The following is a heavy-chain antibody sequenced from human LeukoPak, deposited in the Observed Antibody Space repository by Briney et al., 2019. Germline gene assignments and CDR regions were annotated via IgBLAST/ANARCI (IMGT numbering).Heavy chain of an antibody. D-gene: IGHD3-3*01. Sequence: ASVKVSCKASGYTFTGYYMHWVRQAPGQGLEWMGWINPNSGGTNYAQKFQGRVTMTRDTSISTAYMELSRLRSDDTAVYYCARDYDFWSGYYIDYWGQGTLVTVCS. CDR1: GYTFTGYY. V-gene: IGHV1-2*02. CDR2: INPNSGGT. CDR3: ARDYDFWSGYYIDY. J-gene: IGHJ4*02.